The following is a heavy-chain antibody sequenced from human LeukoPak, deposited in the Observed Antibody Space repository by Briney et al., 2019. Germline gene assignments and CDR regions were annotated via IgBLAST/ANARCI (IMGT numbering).Heavy chain of an antibody. CDR3: STTYGNVDTAMALGY. J-gene: IGHJ4*02. Sequence: GGSLRLSCAASGFTFSGSAMHWVRQASGKRLEWVGPIRSKGNNYATTFAASVKGRFTMSRDDPKNTAYLQMNSLETEDTAVYYCSTTYGNVDTAMALGYWGQGTLVTVSS. V-gene: IGHV3-73*01. D-gene: IGHD5-18*01. CDR1: GFTFSGSA. CDR2: IRSKGNNYAT.